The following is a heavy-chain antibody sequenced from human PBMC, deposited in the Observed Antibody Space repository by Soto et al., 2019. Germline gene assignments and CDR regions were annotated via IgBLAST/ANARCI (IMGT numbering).Heavy chain of an antibody. J-gene: IGHJ6*02. D-gene: IGHD3-22*01. CDR1: GGTFSSYA. Sequence: SVKVSCKASGGTFSSYAISWVLQAPGQGLEWMGGIIPIFGTSNYAQKFQGRVTITADESTSTAYMELSSLRSEDTAVYYCARQYYYDSSGKYYYYYGMDVWGQGTTVTVSS. CDR2: IIPIFGTS. V-gene: IGHV1-69*13. CDR3: ARQYYYDSSGKYYYYYGMDV.